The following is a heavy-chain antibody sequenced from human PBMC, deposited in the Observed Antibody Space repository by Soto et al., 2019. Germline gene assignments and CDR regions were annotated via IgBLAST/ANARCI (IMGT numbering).Heavy chain of an antibody. J-gene: IGHJ6*02. CDR1: GGSIGSGDYY. CDR3: ARESATYYYGSGYYYGMDV. Sequence: SETLCLTCTVSGGSIGSGDYYWSWIRQPPGKGLEWIGYIYYSGSTYYNPSLKSRVTISVDTSKNQFSLKLSSVTAADTAVYYCARESATYYYGSGYYYGMDVWGQGTTVTVSS. D-gene: IGHD3-10*01. CDR2: IYYSGST. V-gene: IGHV4-30-4*01.